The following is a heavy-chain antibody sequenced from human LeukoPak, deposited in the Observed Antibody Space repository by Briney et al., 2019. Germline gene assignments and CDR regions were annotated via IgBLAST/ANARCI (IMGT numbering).Heavy chain of an antibody. D-gene: IGHD5-12*01. J-gene: IGHJ4*02. Sequence: GGSLRLSCAASGFTVSSNYVNWVRQAPGKGLEWVSVITSGGNTYYADSVKGRLTTSRDNSKNTLYVQMNSLRAEDTAIYYCARGRGYRDYDRPLDYWGQGTLVTVSS. CDR1: GFTVSSNY. CDR2: ITSGGNT. V-gene: IGHV3-53*01. CDR3: ARGRGYRDYDRPLDY.